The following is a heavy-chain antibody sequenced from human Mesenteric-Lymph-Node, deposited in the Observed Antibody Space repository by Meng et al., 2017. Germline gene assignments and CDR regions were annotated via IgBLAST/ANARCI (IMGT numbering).Heavy chain of an antibody. Sequence: SGPGPVNPSHALSLRSTSSGGSFSSGGFYWSWIRQHPGKGLEWIGYIYYSGSTYYNPSLRSRVAISIDTSKNQFSLKLTSVTAADTAVYFCARTNYGDYNWFDPWGQGTLVTVSS. CDR2: IYYSGST. J-gene: IGHJ5*02. D-gene: IGHD4-17*01. CDR1: GGSFSSGGFY. V-gene: IGHV4-31*03. CDR3: ARTNYGDYNWFDP.